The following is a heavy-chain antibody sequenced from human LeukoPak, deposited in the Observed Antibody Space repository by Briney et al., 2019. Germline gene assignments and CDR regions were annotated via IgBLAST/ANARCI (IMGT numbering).Heavy chain of an antibody. CDR3: AKDLNRNGSGSAPDY. D-gene: IGHD3-10*01. CDR2: IWYDGSNK. Sequence: PGGSLRLSCAASGFTFSSYGMHWVRQAPGKGVEGVAVIWYDGSNKYYADSVKGRFTISRDNSKNTLYLQMNSLRAEDTAVYYCAKDLNRNGSGSAPDYWGQGTLVTVSS. V-gene: IGHV3-33*06. CDR1: GFTFSSYG. J-gene: IGHJ4*02.